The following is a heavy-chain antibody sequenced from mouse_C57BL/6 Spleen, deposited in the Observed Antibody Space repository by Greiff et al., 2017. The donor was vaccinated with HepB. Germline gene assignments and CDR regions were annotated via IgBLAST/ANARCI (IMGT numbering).Heavy chain of an antibody. V-gene: IGHV5-12*01. J-gene: IGHJ3*01. CDR2: ISNGGGST. Sequence: VQLKESGGGLVQPGGSLKLSCAASGFTFSDYYMYWVRQTPEKRLEWVAYISNGGGSTYYPDTVKGRFTISRDNAKNTLYLQMSRLKSEDTAMYYCARSYGSSTAWFAYWGQGTLVTVSA. D-gene: IGHD1-1*01. CDR1: GFTFSDYY. CDR3: ARSYGSSTAWFAY.